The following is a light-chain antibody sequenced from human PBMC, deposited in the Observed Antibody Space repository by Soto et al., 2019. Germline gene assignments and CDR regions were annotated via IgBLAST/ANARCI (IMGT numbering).Light chain of an antibody. CDR1: QDIRSW. J-gene: IGKJ3*01. CDR3: QQANSPPF. CDR2: AAS. V-gene: IGKV1-12*02. Sequence: DIQMTQSPSSVSASVGDRVTITCRATQDIRSWLAWYQQKPGKAPKLLIYAASSLQSGVPSRFSGSRSGTDFTLTISNLQPEDFATYYCQQANSPPFFGPGTRVDIK.